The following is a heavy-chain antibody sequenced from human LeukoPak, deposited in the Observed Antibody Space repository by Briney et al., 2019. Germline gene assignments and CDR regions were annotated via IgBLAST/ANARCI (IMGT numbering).Heavy chain of an antibody. J-gene: IGHJ5*02. D-gene: IGHD6-19*01. CDR3: ARQWKWFDP. Sequence: GGSLRLSCAASGFTFTSYYLSWIRQAPGKGLEWVANIKQDGTEKDYVDSVKGRLTISRDNDKSSVYLQMNSLSVEDTAVYYCARQWKWFDPWGQGTLVTVSS. CDR2: IKQDGTEK. V-gene: IGHV3-7*01. CDR1: GFTFTSYY.